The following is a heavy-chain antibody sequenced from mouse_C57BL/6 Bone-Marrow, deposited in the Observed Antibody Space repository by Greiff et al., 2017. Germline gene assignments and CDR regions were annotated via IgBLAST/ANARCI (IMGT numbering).Heavy chain of an antibody. CDR1: GFTFSSYA. CDR3: ARGSPTMITTYFDY. J-gene: IGHJ2*01. Sequence: EVKLMESGGGLVKPGGSLKLSCAASGFTFSSYAMSWVRQTPEKRLEWVATISDGGSYTYYPANVKGRFTISRDNAKNNLYLQMSHLKSEDTAMYYCARGSPTMITTYFDYWGQGTTLTVSS. D-gene: IGHD2-4*01. V-gene: IGHV5-4*03. CDR2: ISDGGSYT.